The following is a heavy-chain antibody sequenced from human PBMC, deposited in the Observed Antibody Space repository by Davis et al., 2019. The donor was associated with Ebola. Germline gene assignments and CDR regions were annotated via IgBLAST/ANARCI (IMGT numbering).Heavy chain of an antibody. CDR2: ISGSGGST. J-gene: IGHJ4*02. Sequence: GGSLRLSCAASGFTFSSYAMSWVRQAPGKGLEWVSAISGSGGSTYYADSVKGRFTISRDNSKNTLYLQMNSLRAEDTAVYYCARESSRYYDFWSGYYNYWGQGTLVTVSS. CDR3: ARESSRYYDFWSGYYNY. D-gene: IGHD3-3*01. CDR1: GFTFSSYA. V-gene: IGHV3-23*01.